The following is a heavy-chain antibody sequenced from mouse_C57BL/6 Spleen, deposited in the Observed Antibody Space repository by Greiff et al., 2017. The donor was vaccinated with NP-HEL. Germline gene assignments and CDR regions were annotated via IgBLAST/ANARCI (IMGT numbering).Heavy chain of an antibody. Sequence: EVKLMESGGGLVKPGGSLKLSCAASGFTFSDYGMHWVRQAPEKGLEWVAYISSGSSTIYYADTVKGRFTISRDNAKNTLFLQMTSLRSEDTAMYYCARAGTAAWFAYWGQGTLVTVSA. CDR1: GFTFSDYG. J-gene: IGHJ3*01. V-gene: IGHV5-17*01. D-gene: IGHD4-1*01. CDR3: ARAGTAAWFAY. CDR2: ISSGSSTI.